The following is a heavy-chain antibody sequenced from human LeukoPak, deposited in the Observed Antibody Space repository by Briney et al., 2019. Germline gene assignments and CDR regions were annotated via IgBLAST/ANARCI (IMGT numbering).Heavy chain of an antibody. CDR2: IIPIFGTA. CDR1: GGTFSSYA. D-gene: IGHD6-13*01. Sequence: SVKVSCKASGGTFSSYAISWVRQAPGQGLEWMGGIIPIFGTANYAQKFQGRVTITTDESTSTAYMELSSLRSEDTAVYYCARQRGSSSPQGVYYFDYWGQGTLVTVSS. V-gene: IGHV1-69*05. CDR3: ARQRGSSSPQGVYYFDY. J-gene: IGHJ4*02.